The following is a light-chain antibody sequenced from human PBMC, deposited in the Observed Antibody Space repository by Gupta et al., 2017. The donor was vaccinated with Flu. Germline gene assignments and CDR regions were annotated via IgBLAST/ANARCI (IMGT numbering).Light chain of an antibody. CDR2: DAS. Sequence: DIVLTQSPGTLSLSPGERATLSCRASQNVNNNYLAWYQQKPGQTPRLLIYDASRRATGIPDRFSGSGSGTDFTLSSSRLEPEDFAVYYWQQDGSSRTFGQGTKVEIK. CDR3: QQDGSSRT. J-gene: IGKJ1*01. V-gene: IGKV3-20*01. CDR1: QNVNNNY.